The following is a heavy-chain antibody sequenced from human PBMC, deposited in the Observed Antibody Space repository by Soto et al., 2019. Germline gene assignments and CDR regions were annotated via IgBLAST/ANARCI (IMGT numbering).Heavy chain of an antibody. CDR1: GYTFTSYY. V-gene: IGHV1-46*01. Sequence: ASVKVSCKASGYTFTSYYMHWVRQAPGQGLEWMGIINPSGGSTSYAQKFQGRLTISKDTSKSQVVLTMTNMDPVDTATYYCARIRLYCSSTSCYSSSWWPFDYWGQGTLVTVSS. CDR3: ARIRLYCSSTSCYSSSWWPFDY. D-gene: IGHD2-2*02. J-gene: IGHJ4*02. CDR2: INPSGGST.